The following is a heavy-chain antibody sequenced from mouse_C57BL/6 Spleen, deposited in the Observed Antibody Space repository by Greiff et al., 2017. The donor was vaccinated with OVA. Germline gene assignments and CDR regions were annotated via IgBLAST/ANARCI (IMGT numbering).Heavy chain of an antibody. CDR3: ARDDGYYPLNYFDY. D-gene: IGHD2-3*01. CDR1: GFTFSSYA. CDR2: ISDGGSYT. Sequence: EVQLVESGGGLVKPGGSLKLSCAASGFTFSSYAMSWVRQTPEKRLEWVATISDGGSYTYYPDNVKGRFTISRDNAKNNLYLQMSHLKSEDTAMYYCARDDGYYPLNYFDYWGQGTTLTVSS. J-gene: IGHJ2*01. V-gene: IGHV5-4*01.